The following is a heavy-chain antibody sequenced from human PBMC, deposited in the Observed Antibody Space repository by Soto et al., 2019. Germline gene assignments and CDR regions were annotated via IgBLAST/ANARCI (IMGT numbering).Heavy chain of an antibody. J-gene: IGHJ3*02. V-gene: IGHV3-23*01. CDR1: GFSFSSYA. Sequence: GGSLRLSCAASGFSFSSYAMSWFRQAPGKGLEWVSSISGSGGSTYYADSVKGRFTISRDNSKNTLYLQINSLRAEGQAVYYCGKQGGVRYGAGKGEAFDTWGQGTRATVS. D-gene: IGHD3-10*01. CDR2: ISGSGGST. CDR3: GKQGGVRYGAGKGEAFDT.